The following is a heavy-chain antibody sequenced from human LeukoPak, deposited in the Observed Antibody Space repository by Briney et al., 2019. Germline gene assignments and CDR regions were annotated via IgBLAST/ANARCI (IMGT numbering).Heavy chain of an antibody. CDR1: GLIFRSYW. D-gene: IGHD5-24*01. Sequence: GGSLRLSCAVSGLIFRSYWMSWVRQAPGKGLEWVANINQDGSEKYFVDSVKGRFTISRDNAKNSLHLQMNTLRAEDTAVYYCARERDGRFFDYWGQGTLVTVST. J-gene: IGHJ4*02. CDR2: INQDGSEK. CDR3: ARERDGRFFDY. V-gene: IGHV3-7*01.